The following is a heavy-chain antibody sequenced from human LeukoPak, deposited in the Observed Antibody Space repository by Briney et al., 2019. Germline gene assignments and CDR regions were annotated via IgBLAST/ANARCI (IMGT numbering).Heavy chain of an antibody. V-gene: IGHV3-9*01. D-gene: IGHD3-16*01. J-gene: IGHJ4*02. Sequence: RRSLRHSCAASGFTFDDYAMHWVRQAPGKGLEWVSGISWNSGSIGYADSVNGRFTISRDNAKNSLYLQMNSLRAEDTALYYCAKDMNIMTDRYYFDYWGQGTLVTVSS. CDR2: ISWNSGSI. CDR3: AKDMNIMTDRYYFDY. CDR1: GFTFDDYA.